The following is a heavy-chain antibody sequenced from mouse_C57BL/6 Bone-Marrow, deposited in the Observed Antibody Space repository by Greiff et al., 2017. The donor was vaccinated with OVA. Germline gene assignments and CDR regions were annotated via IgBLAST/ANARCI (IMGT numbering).Heavy chain of an antibody. CDR2: IDPENGDT. V-gene: IGHV14-4*01. D-gene: IGHD1-1*01. CDR1: GFNIKDDY. J-gene: IGHJ3*01. Sequence: EVQLVESGAELVRPGASVKLSCTASGFNIKDDYMHWVKQRPEQGLEWIGWIDPENGDTEYASKFQGKATITADTSSNTAYLQLSSLTSEDTAVYYCTTEATVKAYWGQGTLVTVSA. CDR3: TTEATVKAY.